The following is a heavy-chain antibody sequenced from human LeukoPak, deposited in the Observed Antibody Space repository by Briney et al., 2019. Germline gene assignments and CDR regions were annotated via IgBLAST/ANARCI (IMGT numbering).Heavy chain of an antibody. CDR3: ARGGDTGNGMDV. V-gene: IGHV4-30-4*08. CDR2: IYYSGST. D-gene: IGHD3-16*01. CDR1: GGSISSGGYY. J-gene: IGHJ6*02. Sequence: PSQTLSLTCTVSGGSISSGGYYWSWIRQHPGKGLEWIGYIYYSGSTYYNPSLKSRVTISVDTSKNQFSLKLSSVTAADTAVYYCARGGDTGNGMDVWGQGTTVTVSS.